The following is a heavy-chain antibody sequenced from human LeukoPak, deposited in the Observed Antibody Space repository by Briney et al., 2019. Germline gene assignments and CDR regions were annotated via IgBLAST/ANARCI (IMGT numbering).Heavy chain of an antibody. CDR3: AKDRQPDNGWDLDY. CDR2: ISTSSSTI. J-gene: IGHJ4*02. CDR1: GFTFSSYS. Sequence: GGSLRLSCAASGFTFSSYSMNWGRQAPGKGLEWVSYISTSSSTIYYADSVKGRFTISREHAKNSLYLQMTSMRAEDTAVYYCAKDRQPDNGWDLDYWGQGTLVTVST. D-gene: IGHD6-19*01. V-gene: IGHV3-48*01.